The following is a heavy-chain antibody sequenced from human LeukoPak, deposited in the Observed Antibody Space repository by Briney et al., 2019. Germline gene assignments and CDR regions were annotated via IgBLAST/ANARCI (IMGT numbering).Heavy chain of an antibody. CDR3: ARDLDSSGWYVFDY. CDR1: GFTFSNYA. CDR2: ISGNGGST. J-gene: IGHJ4*02. D-gene: IGHD6-19*01. V-gene: IGHV3-23*01. Sequence: PGGSLRLSCAASGFTFSNYAMSWVRQAPGKGLEWASLISGNGGSTYYADSVKGRFTISRDNSKNTLYLQMNSLRAEDTAVYYCARDLDSSGWYVFDYWGQGTLVTVSS.